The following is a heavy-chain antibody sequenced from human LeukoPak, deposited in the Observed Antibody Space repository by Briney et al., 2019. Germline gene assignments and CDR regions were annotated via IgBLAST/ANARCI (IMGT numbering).Heavy chain of an antibody. J-gene: IGHJ4*02. V-gene: IGHV3-33*06. CDR2: IWYYVSNK. D-gene: IGHD2-15*01. Sequence: GXXLRLSCAASGFTFSSYGMHWVRQAPGKGVEWVAVIWYYVSNKYYAASVQPRFTISTHNSNTTLYLQMTSLRAEDTAVYYCANPPRGYCSGGSCYPDYWGQGTLVTVSS. CDR1: GFTFSSYG. CDR3: ANPPRGYCSGGSCYPDY.